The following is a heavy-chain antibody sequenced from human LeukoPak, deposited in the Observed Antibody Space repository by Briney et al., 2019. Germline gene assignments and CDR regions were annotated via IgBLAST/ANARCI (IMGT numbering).Heavy chain of an antibody. CDR1: GFTVSSNY. CDR2: IYSGGST. CDR3: ARDLLGAGYYYDSSRAFDI. Sequence: GGSLRLSCAASGFTVSSNYMSWVRQAPGKGLEWVSVIYSGGSTYYADSVKGRFTISRDNSKNTLYLQMNSLRAEDTAVYYCARDLLGAGYYYDSSRAFDIWGQGTMVTVSS. V-gene: IGHV3-66*01. D-gene: IGHD3-22*01. J-gene: IGHJ3*02.